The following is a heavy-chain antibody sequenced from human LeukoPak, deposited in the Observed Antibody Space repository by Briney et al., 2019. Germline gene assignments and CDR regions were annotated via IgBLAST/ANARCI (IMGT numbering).Heavy chain of an antibody. CDR1: GYTFTSYD. Sequence: ASVKVSCKASGYTFTSYDINWVRQAPGQGLEWMGIINPSGGSTSYAQKFQGRVTMTRDTSTSTVYMELSSLRSEDTAVYYCAKGSGSYSYFDYWGQGTLVTVSS. D-gene: IGHD1-26*01. CDR3: AKGSGSYSYFDY. CDR2: INPSGGST. J-gene: IGHJ4*02. V-gene: IGHV1-46*03.